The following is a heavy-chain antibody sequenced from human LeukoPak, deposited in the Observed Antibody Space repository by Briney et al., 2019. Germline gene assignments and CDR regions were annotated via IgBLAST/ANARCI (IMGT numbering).Heavy chain of an antibody. D-gene: IGHD3-22*01. CDR3: ASHYDSSGYYWGIGAFDI. Sequence: SCKASGYTFTSYAMHWVRQAPGKGLEWVAVISYDGSNKYYADSVKGRFTISRDNSKNTLYLQMNSLRAEDTAVYYCASHYDSSGYYWGIGAFDIWGQGTMVTVSS. V-gene: IGHV3-30-3*01. CDR2: ISYDGSNK. J-gene: IGHJ3*02. CDR1: GYTFTSYA.